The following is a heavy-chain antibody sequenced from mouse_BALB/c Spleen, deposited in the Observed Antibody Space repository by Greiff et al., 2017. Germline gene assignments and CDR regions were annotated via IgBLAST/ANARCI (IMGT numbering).Heavy chain of an antibody. CDR3: ARTENWAWFAY. D-gene: IGHD4-1*01. CDR1: GFSLTSYG. CDR2: IWSGGST. V-gene: IGHV2-2*02. J-gene: IGHJ3*01. Sequence: VKLVESGPGLVQPSQSLSITCTVSGFSLTSYGVHWVRQSPGKGLEWLGVIWSGGSTDENAAFISRLSISKDNSKSQVFFKMNSLQANDTAIYYCARTENWAWFAYWGQGTLVTVSA.